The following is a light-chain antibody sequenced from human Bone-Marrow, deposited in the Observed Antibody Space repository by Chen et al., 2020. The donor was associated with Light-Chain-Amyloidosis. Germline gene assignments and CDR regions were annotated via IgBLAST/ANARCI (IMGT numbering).Light chain of an antibody. CDR2: EVS. CDR3: MQSIQLPRT. CDR1: HNLLHSDGRTY. J-gene: IGKJ1*01. Sequence: DILMTQTPLSLSVTPGQPASISCKSSHNLLHSDGRTYLFWFLQKPGQPPQLLMYEVSTRFSGVPDKFTGSGSGTHFTLNISRVEAEDVGIYYCMQSIQLPRTFGQGTKVEIK. V-gene: IGKV2D-29*01.